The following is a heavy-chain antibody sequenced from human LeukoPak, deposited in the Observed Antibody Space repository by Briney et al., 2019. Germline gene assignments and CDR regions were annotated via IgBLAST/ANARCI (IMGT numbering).Heavy chain of an antibody. D-gene: IGHD3-10*01. Sequence: GGSLRLSCAASELTFSSYAMSWVRQAPGKGLEWVSGISGSGVNTYYADSVKGRFTISRDNSKNTLYLQMNSLRAEDTAVYYCAKHPNLWFFDYWGQGTLVTVSS. V-gene: IGHV3-23*01. CDR1: ELTFSSYA. CDR3: AKHPNLWFFDY. CDR2: ISGSGVNT. J-gene: IGHJ4*02.